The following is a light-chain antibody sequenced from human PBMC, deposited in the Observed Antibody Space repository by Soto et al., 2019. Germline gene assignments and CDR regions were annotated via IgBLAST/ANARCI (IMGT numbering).Light chain of an antibody. Sequence: EIVLTQSPATLSLSPGERATLSCRASQSVSSYLAWYHQKPGQAPRLLIYDASNRATGIPARFSGSGPGTDFTLTISSLEPEDFAVYYCQQRSNWPRSLTFGGGTKVEIK. V-gene: IGKV3-11*01. J-gene: IGKJ4*01. CDR3: QQRSNWPRSLT. CDR2: DAS. CDR1: QSVSSY.